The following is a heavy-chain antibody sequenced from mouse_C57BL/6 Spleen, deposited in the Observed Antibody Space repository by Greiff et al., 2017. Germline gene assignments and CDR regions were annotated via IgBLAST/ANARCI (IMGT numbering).Heavy chain of an antibody. D-gene: IGHD2-3*01. CDR3: ARGGYDGYSMDY. CDR1: GFTFSDYY. Sequence: EVMLVESEGGLVQPGSSMKLSCTASGFTFSDYYMAWVRQVPEKGLEWVANINYDGSSTYYLDTLKSRFIISRDNAKNILYLQMSSLKSEDTATYYCARGGYDGYSMDYWGQGTSVTVSS. V-gene: IGHV5-16*01. J-gene: IGHJ4*01. CDR2: INYDGSST.